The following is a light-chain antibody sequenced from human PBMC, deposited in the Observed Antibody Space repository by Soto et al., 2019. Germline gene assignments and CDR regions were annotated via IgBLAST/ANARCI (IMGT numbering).Light chain of an antibody. Sequence: QSVLTQPASVSGSPGQSITISCTGTSSDVGGYNYVSWYQQRPGKAPILMIYDVSYRPSGISNRFSGSKSGNTASLTISGLQAEDEADYYCSSYTSTSAVFGGGTKLTVL. V-gene: IGLV2-14*01. J-gene: IGLJ2*01. CDR3: SSYTSTSAV. CDR2: DVS. CDR1: SSDVGGYNY.